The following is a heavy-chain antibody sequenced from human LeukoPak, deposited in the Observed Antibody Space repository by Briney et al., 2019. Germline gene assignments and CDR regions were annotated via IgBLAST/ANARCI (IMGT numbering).Heavy chain of an antibody. D-gene: IGHD2-2*01. Sequence: GSLRLSCAASGFTFSSYGMHWVRQAPGKGLEWIGEINHSGSTNYNPSLKSRVTISVDTSKNQFSLKLSSVTAADTAVYYCARRNCSSTSCYPYYFDYWGQGTLVTVSS. CDR2: INHSGST. CDR1: GFTFSSYG. V-gene: IGHV4-34*01. CDR3: ARRNCSSTSCYPYYFDY. J-gene: IGHJ4*02.